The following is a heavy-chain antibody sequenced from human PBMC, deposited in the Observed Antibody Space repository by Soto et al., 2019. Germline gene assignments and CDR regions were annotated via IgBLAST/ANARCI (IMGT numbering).Heavy chain of an antibody. V-gene: IGHV4-30-4*01. CDR1: GGSISSGDYY. J-gene: IGHJ4*02. CDR3: ATEIAAAKVLDY. Sequence: PSETLSLTCTVSGGSISSGDYYWSWIRQPPGKGLEWIGYIYYSGSTYYNPSLKSRVTISVDTSKNQFSLKLSSVTAADTAVYYCATEIAAAKVLDYWGQGTLVTVSS. D-gene: IGHD6-25*01. CDR2: IYYSGST.